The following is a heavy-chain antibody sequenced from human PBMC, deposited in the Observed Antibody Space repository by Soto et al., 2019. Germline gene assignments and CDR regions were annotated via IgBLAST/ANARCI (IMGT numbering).Heavy chain of an antibody. Sequence: GASVKVPCKASGYTFTSYGISWVRQAPGQGLEWMGWISAYNGNTNYAQKLQGRVTMTTDTSTSTAYMELRSLRSDDTAVYYCARDPHYYDSSGYYPADLDYWGQGTLVTVSS. V-gene: IGHV1-18*01. J-gene: IGHJ4*02. CDR1: GYTFTSYG. CDR3: ARDPHYYDSSGYYPADLDY. CDR2: ISAYNGNT. D-gene: IGHD3-22*01.